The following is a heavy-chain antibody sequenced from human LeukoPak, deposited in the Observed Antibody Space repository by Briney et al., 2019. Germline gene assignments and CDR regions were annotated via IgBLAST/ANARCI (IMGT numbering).Heavy chain of an antibody. Sequence: GGSLRLSCAASGFIFSTYSMNWVRQAPGKGLEWVSAISSSSDYIFYADSVKGRFTISRDNAKDSLYLQMNNLRAEDTAVYFCAGNRRDIGTYFDYWGQGALVAVSS. J-gene: IGHJ4*02. CDR3: AGNRRDIGTYFDY. CDR2: ISSSSDYI. CDR1: GFIFSTYS. V-gene: IGHV3-21*01. D-gene: IGHD2-15*01.